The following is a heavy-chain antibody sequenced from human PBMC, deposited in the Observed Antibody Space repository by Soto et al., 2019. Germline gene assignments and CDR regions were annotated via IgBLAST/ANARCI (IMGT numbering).Heavy chain of an antibody. CDR2: VHHSWGS. J-gene: IGHJ6*02. Sequence: QVQLQESGPGLVKPSETLSLSCTVSGGSISSYYWSWFRQSPGKRMEWIGYVHHSWGSSYNPSLQRXVPXSLATSKSQFSLKVTSVTATDPAVYYCARQGFGPLHGLVDVWGQGTTVTVSS. D-gene: IGHD3-10*01. CDR3: ARQGFGPLHGLVDV. V-gene: IGHV4-59*08. CDR1: GGSISSYY.